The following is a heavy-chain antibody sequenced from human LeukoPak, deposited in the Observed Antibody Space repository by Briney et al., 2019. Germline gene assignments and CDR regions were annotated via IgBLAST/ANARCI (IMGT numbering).Heavy chain of an antibody. D-gene: IGHD7-27*01. V-gene: IGHV3-30*18. J-gene: IGHJ4*02. CDR1: GFTFSSYA. CDR2: ISYDGRDK. CDR3: AKESGSGVAFDY. Sequence: GGSLRLSCAASGFTFSSYAMSWVRQAPGKGLEWVAVISYDGRDKYYADSWKGRFTISRDNSKNTLYLQMNSLRTEDTSVFYCAKESGSGVAFDYWGQGTLVTVSS.